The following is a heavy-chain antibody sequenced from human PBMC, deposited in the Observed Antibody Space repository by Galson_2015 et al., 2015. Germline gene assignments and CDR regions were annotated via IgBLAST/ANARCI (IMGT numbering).Heavy chain of an antibody. CDR2: ISGGGTAV. CDR1: GFPFSTYI. Sequence: SLRLSCAASGFPFSTYIMNWVRQAPGKGLEWLAYISGGGTAVFYAASVRGRFTISRDNANDLVYLHMNSLRDDDTAMYYCARDPPDDHEHCFDIWGRGTMVTVSS. D-gene: IGHD3-3*02. CDR3: ARDPPDDHEHCFDI. J-gene: IGHJ3*02. V-gene: IGHV3-48*02.